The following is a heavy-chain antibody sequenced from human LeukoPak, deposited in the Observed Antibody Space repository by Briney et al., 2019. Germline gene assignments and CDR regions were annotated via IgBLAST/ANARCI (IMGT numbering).Heavy chain of an antibody. J-gene: IGHJ5*02. CDR2: VNPVSGRT. CDR3: ARADRLDGSPYLIGP. CDR1: GYTFIDYY. D-gene: IGHD1-26*01. V-gene: IGHV1-2*02. Sequence: GASVTVSCKTSGYTFIDYYMHWVRQAPGQGLEWMGWVNPVSGRTSIAQKFQDRITLTRDTSITTFYMEVTWLTSDDTAIYYCARADRLDGSPYLIGPWGQGTLVTVSS.